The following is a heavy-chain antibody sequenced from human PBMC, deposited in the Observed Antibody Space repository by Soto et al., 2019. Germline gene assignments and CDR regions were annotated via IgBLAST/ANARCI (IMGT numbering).Heavy chain of an antibody. CDR2: MHYSGRT. CDR3: ARAGPNLSVYSSSPDYYYYYSMDV. D-gene: IGHD6-6*01. J-gene: IGHJ6*01. Sequence: SETLSLTCTVSGDSISSRTYYWGWIRQPPGKGLEWIGSMHYSGRTYYNLSLKSRVTISVDTSKNQFSLRLSSVTAADTAVYYCARAGPNLSVYSSSPDYYYYYSMDVWGQGTTVTVYS. CDR1: GDSISSRTYY. V-gene: IGHV4-39*01.